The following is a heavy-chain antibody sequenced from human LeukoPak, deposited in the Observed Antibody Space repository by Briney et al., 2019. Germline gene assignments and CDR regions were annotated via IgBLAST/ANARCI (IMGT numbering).Heavy chain of an antibody. J-gene: IGHJ4*02. CDR3: ARDPDY. Sequence: SETLSLTCTVSGXSISSYYWSWIRQPPGKGLEWIGYIYYSGSTNYNPSLKSRVTISVDTSKNQFSLKLSSVTAADTAVYYCARDPDYWGQGTLSPSPQ. V-gene: IGHV4-59*01. CDR1: GXSISSYY. CDR2: IYYSGST.